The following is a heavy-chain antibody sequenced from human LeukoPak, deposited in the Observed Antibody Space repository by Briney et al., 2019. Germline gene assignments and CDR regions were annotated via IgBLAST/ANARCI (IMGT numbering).Heavy chain of an antibody. CDR1: GYTFTSYY. Sequence: ASVKVSCKASGYTFTSYYMHWVRQAPGQGLEWMGLINPSGGSTSYAQKFQGRVTMTRDTSTSTVYMELSSLRSEDTAVYYCARGGTMVRGVMGDAFDIWGQGTMVTVSS. D-gene: IGHD3-10*01. V-gene: IGHV1-46*01. J-gene: IGHJ3*02. CDR2: INPSGGST. CDR3: ARGGTMVRGVMGDAFDI.